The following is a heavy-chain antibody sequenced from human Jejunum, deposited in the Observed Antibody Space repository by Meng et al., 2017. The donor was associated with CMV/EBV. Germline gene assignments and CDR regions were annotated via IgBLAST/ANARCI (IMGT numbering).Heavy chain of an antibody. CDR2: IHYTETT. J-gene: IGHJ4*02. CDR3: AADISTAWFYY. D-gene: IGHD2-2*01. CDR1: GDSISSGRHF. V-gene: IGHV4-39*07. Sequence: QVQLRESGPGLVKPSETLSLNCTVSGDSISSGRHFWGWIRQAPGKGLEWIATIHYTETTHYNPSLKSRITISVDTSKNQISLKVNSVTAADTAMYYCAADISTAWFYYWGQGTLVTVSS.